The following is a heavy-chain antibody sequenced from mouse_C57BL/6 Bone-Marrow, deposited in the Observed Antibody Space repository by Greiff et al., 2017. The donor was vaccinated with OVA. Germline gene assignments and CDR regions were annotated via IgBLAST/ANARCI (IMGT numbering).Heavy chain of an antibody. J-gene: IGHJ1*03. Sequence: QVQLQQSGAELVKPGASVKMSCKASGYTFTTYPIEWMKQNHGKSLEWIGNFHPYNDDTKYNEKFKGKATLTVEKSSSTVYLELSLVTSDYSAVYYCARGRTTVVAHLYFDVWGTGTTVTVSS. CDR1: GYTFTTYP. V-gene: IGHV1-47*01. CDR3: ARGRTTVVAHLYFDV. CDR2: FHPYNDDT. D-gene: IGHD1-1*01.